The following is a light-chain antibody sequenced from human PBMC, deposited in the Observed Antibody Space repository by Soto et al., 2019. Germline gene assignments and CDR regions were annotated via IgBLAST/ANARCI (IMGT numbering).Light chain of an antibody. V-gene: IGKV3-20*01. Sequence: EMVLTQSPGTLSLSPGERATLSCRASQTVTSNRLAWYQQKPGQAPRLLIYCSSRRATGIPDRFSGSGSGIDFAITVIRLKPDDFAGYCGQQSGSLRSGFAFGPAT. CDR1: QTVTSNR. J-gene: IGKJ3*01. CDR3: QQSGSLRSGFA. CDR2: CSS.